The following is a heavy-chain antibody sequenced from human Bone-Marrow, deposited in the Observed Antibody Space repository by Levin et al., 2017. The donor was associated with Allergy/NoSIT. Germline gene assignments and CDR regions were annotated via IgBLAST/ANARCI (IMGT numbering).Heavy chain of an antibody. CDR1: GYTFTDYY. J-gene: IGHJ4*02. D-gene: IGHD4-17*01. CDR3: ATESPLTAVTTLDY. Sequence: GESLKISCKTSGYTFTDYYIHWVRQAPGQGLEWMGRVNPNSGGTNYAQKFQGRVTMTRDTSISTAYVELSSLRSDDTAVYFCATESPLTAVTTLDYWGQGTLVTVSS. CDR2: VNPNSGGT. V-gene: IGHV1-2*06.